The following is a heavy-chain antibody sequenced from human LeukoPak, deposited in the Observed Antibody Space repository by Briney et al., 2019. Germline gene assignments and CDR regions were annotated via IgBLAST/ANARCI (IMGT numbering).Heavy chain of an antibody. CDR1: GFSFSNYD. D-gene: IGHD4-17*01. CDR2: IWYDGSNK. Sequence: PGGFLRLSCAASGFSFSNYDMHWVRQAPGKGLEWVAVIWYDGSNKYYADSVKGRFTISRDNSKNTLYLQMNSLRVEDTAVYYCARGDPTVTTKQNFDYWGQGTLVTVSS. J-gene: IGHJ4*02. V-gene: IGHV3-33*01. CDR3: ARGDPTVTTKQNFDY.